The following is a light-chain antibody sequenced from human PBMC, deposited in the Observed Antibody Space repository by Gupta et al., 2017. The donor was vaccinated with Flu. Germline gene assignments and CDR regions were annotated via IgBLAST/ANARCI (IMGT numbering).Light chain of an antibody. Sequence: QSALTQPASVSGSPGQSITISCTGTSSDVGGYNYVSWYQQHPGKAPKLMIYEVSNRPSGGSNRFSGSKSGNTASLAISGLQAEDEADYYCMSYTTSSTLPFVFGTGTKVTVL. CDR3: MSYTTSSTLPFV. J-gene: IGLJ1*01. V-gene: IGLV2-14*01. CDR2: EVS. CDR1: SSDVGGYNY.